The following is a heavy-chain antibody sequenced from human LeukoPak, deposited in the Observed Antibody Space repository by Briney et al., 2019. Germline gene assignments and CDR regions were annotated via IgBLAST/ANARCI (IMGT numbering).Heavy chain of an antibody. CDR3: ARGDYYDFQLDY. CDR2: ISTSSSYI. V-gene: IGHV3-21*01. CDR1: GFTFSSYS. Sequence: GGSLRLSCAASGFTFSSYSMNWVRQAPGKGLEWVSSISTSSSYIYYADSVKGRFTISRDNAKNSLYLQMNSLRAEDTAVYYCARGDYYDFQLDYWGQGTLVTVSS. D-gene: IGHD3-22*01. J-gene: IGHJ4*02.